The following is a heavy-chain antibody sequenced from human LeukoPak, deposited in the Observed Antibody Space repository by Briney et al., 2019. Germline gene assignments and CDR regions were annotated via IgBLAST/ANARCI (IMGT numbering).Heavy chain of an antibody. D-gene: IGHD3-3*01. J-gene: IGHJ6*03. CDR1: GFTFSSYG. Sequence: GRSLRLSCAASGFTFSSYGMHWVRQAPGKGLEGVAVIWYDGSNKYYADSVKGRFTISRDNSKNKLSLQMNSLSAEDTAVYYCAKSPQRFLEYYYMDVWGKGTTVTVSS. CDR2: IWYDGSNK. CDR3: AKSPQRFLEYYYMDV. V-gene: IGHV3-33*06.